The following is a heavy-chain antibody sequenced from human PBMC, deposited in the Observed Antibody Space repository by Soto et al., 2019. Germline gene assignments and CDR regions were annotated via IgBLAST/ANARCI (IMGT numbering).Heavy chain of an antibody. CDR3: ARAGLGDGSDF. D-gene: IGHD1-26*01. CDR1: GGSVSSGSYY. CDR2: IYYSGST. Sequence: SETLSLTCSVSGGSVSSGSYYWSWIRQPPGKGLEWIGYIYYSGSTKYNPSLKSRVTISVDTSKNQFSLKLSSVTAADTAVYFFARAGLGDGSDFWGPGILVTVFS. J-gene: IGHJ4*02. V-gene: IGHV4-61*01.